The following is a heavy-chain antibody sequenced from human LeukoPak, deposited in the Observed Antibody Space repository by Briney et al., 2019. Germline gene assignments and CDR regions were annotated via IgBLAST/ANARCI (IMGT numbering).Heavy chain of an antibody. CDR3: AKDSGRMTTVTTAPGDLDY. CDR1: GVTFSSYA. J-gene: IGHJ4*02. V-gene: IGHV3-23*01. CDR2: RSGSGGST. D-gene: IGHD4-11*01. Sequence: GGSLRLSCAACGVTFSSYAMSWVRQAPGKGLEWVSARSGSGGSTYYAESVKGRFTISRDNSKNTLYLQMNSLRAEDTAVYYCAKDSGRMTTVTTAPGDLDYWSQGTLVTVSS.